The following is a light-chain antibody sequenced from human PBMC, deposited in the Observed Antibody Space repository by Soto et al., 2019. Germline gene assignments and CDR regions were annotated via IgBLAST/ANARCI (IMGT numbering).Light chain of an antibody. J-gene: IGLJ1*01. CDR1: SSDVGGYNY. V-gene: IGLV2-14*03. Sequence: SALTQPASVSGSPGQSITISCTGTSSDVGGYNYVSWYQQHPGKAPKLMIFHVSDRPSGVSNRFSGSKSGNTAFLTISGLQAEDEADYYCSSCTTSNTFVFGTGTKLTVL. CDR2: HVS. CDR3: SSCTTSNTFV.